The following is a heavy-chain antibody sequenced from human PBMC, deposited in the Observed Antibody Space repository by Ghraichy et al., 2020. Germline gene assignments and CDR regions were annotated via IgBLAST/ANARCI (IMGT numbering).Heavy chain of an antibody. CDR3: ARDQVAVAGTLWFDP. D-gene: IGHD6-19*01. J-gene: IGHJ5*02. V-gene: IGHV4-4*07. Sequence: SETLSLTCTVSGGSISSYYWSWIRQPAGKGLEWIGRIYTSGSTNYNPSLKSRVTMSVDTSKNQFSLKLSSVTAADTAVYYCARDQVAVAGTLWFDPWGQGTLVTVSS. CDR2: IYTSGST. CDR1: GGSISSYY.